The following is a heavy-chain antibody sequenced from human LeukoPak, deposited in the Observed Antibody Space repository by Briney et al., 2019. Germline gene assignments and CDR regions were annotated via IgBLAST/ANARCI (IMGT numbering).Heavy chain of an antibody. CDR3: ARRGRGAAAGNWFDP. J-gene: IGHJ5*02. CDR2: INHSGST. Sequence: PSETLSLTCAVYGGSFSGYYWSWIRQPPGKGLEWIGEINHSGSTNYNPSLKSRVTISVDTSKNQFSLKLSSVTAADTAVYYCARRGRGAAAGNWFDPWGQGTLVTVSS. D-gene: IGHD6-13*01. V-gene: IGHV4-34*01. CDR1: GGSFSGYY.